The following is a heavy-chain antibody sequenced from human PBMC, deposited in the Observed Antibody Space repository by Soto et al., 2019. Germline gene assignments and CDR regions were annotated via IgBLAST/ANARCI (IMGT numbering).Heavy chain of an antibody. CDR3: TTAGTGYASSPLDY. D-gene: IGHD6-13*01. CDR1: GFTFSDAW. J-gene: IGHJ4*02. Sequence: LRLSCAASGFTFSDAWMSWVRQAPGKGLEWVGRFQSKTDGGTTDYAAPVNGRFTISRDDSKNTLYLQMNSLKTEDTAVYYCTTAGTGYASSPLDYWGQGTLVTVSS. CDR2: FQSKTDGGTT. V-gene: IGHV3-15*01.